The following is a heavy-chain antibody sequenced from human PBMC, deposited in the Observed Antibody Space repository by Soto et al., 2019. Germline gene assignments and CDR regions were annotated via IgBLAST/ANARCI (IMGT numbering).Heavy chain of an antibody. Sequence: PGESLKISCKGSGYSFTSYWISWVRQMPGRGLEWMGRIDPTDSHASYSPSFQGHVSIATDKSISTSYLQWNSLKASDTAIYYCTSLAWSGASAYWGQGTLVTVSS. CDR1: GYSFTSYW. CDR3: TSLAWSGASAY. V-gene: IGHV5-10-1*01. D-gene: IGHD3-3*01. CDR2: IDPTDSHA. J-gene: IGHJ4*02.